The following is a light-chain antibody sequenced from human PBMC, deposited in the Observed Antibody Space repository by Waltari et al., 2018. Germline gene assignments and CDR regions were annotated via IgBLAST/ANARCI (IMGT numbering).Light chain of an antibody. Sequence: EIVLTQSPDTLSLSPGERATLSCRASQSVTSNYLAWYQQKPGQAPRLLIYDASSRATGIPDRISGSGSETDFTLTISSLEPEDFAVYYCQQYGSSPPYSFGQGTKLEIK. CDR3: QQYGSSPPYS. CDR2: DAS. J-gene: IGKJ2*01. V-gene: IGKV3-20*01. CDR1: QSVTSNY.